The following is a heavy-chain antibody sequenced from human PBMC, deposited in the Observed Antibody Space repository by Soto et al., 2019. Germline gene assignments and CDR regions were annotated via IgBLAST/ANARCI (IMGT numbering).Heavy chain of an antibody. D-gene: IGHD2-2*02. CDR2: IYLGDSDT. CDR1: GHSFTSYW. V-gene: IGHV5-51*01. J-gene: IGHJ4*02. Sequence: GESLKISFKGSGHSFTSYWICWVRQMPGKGLEWMGIIYLGDSDTRYSPSFQGQVTISADRSISTAYLQWSSLKASDTAMYYCAREEYCRTTRCYSVDSWRQGTLLTVPS. CDR3: AREEYCRTTRCYSVDS.